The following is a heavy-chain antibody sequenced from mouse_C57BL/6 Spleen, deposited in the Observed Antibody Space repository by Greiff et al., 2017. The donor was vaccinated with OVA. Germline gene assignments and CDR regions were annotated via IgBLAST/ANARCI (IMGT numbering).Heavy chain of an antibody. CDR2: INPSSGYT. CDR1: GYTFTCYT. CDR3: ARWYSKDAMDY. J-gene: IGHJ4*01. D-gene: IGHD2-5*01. Sequence: VKLQESGAELARPGASVTMSCTASGYTFTCYTMHWVKQRPGQGLEWIGYINPSSGYTKSNQKFKDKATLTADKYSSTAYMQLSSLTSEDSAVYYCARWYSKDAMDYWGQGTSGTVAS. V-gene: IGHV1-4*01.